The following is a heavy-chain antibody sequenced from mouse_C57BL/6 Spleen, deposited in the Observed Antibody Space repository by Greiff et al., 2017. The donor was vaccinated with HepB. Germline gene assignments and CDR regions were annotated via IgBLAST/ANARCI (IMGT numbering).Heavy chain of an antibody. J-gene: IGHJ1*03. V-gene: IGHV5-17*01. CDR3: ARPGDYYGSSYWYFDV. CDR1: GFTFSDYG. Sequence: EVQLVESGGGLVKPGGSLKLSCAASGFTFSDYGMHWVRQAPEKGLEWVAYISSGSSTIYYADTVKGRFTISRDNAKNTLFLQMTSLRSEDTAMYYCARPGDYYGSSYWYFDVWGTGTTVTVSS. CDR2: ISSGSSTI. D-gene: IGHD1-1*01.